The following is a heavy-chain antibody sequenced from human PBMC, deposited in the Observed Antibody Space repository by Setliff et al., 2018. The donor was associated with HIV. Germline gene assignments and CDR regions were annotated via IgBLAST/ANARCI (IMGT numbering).Heavy chain of an antibody. D-gene: IGHD3-10*01. J-gene: IGHJ3*02. CDR2: IYPGDSDT. CDR3: ARRWGDGSYDVFDI. V-gene: IGHV5-51*01. Sequence: GESLKISCKGSGYNFSGFWIAWVRQMPGKGLEWMGTIYPGDSDTRYRPSFQGQVTISADKSISTAYLQWSSLKTSDTAIYYCARRWGDGSYDVFDIWGQGTMVTVSS. CDR1: GYNFSGFW.